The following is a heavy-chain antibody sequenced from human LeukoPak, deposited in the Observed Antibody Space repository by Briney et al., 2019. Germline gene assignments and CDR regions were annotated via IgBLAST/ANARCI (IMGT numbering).Heavy chain of an antibody. D-gene: IGHD6-13*01. V-gene: IGHV4-59*01. CDR2: IYYSGST. J-gene: IGHJ5*02. CDR1: GGSISSYY. CDR3: ARGMAAAGFNWFDP. Sequence: SETLSLTCTVSGGSISSYYWSWIRQPPGKGLGWIGYIYYSGSTNYNPSLKSRVTISVDTSKNQFSLKLRSVTAADTAVYYCARGMAAAGFNWFDPWGQGALVTVSS.